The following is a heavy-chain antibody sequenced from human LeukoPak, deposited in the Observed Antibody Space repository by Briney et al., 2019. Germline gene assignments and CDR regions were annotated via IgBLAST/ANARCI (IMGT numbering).Heavy chain of an antibody. CDR2: INPNSGGT. V-gene: IGHV1-2*02. J-gene: IGHJ4*02. CDR3: ARGKLLRYFDWLLNEGFDY. D-gene: IGHD3-9*01. Sequence: ASVKVSCKASGYTFTGYYMHWVRQAPGQGLEWMGWINPNSGGTNYAQKFQGRVTMTRDTSISTAYMELSRLRSDDTAVYYCARGKLLRYFDWLLNEGFDYWGQGTLVTVSS. CDR1: GYTFTGYY.